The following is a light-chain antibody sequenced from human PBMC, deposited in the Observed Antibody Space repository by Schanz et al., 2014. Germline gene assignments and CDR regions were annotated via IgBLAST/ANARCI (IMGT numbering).Light chain of an antibody. Sequence: IQMTQSPSSLSASVGDRVTITCQASQDITNYLNWYQQKPGEAPKLLIYAASSLQSGVPSRFSGSGSGTDFTLSISSLQPEDFATYYCQQGDSFPLTFGGGTTVEIK. V-gene: IGKV1-39*01. J-gene: IGKJ4*01. CDR1: QDITNY. CDR3: QQGDSFPLT. CDR2: AAS.